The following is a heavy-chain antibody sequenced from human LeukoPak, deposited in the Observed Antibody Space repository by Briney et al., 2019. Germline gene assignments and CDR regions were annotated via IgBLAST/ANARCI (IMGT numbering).Heavy chain of an antibody. CDR1: GFTFSSYG. V-gene: IGHV3-30*18. CDR2: ISYDGSNK. J-gene: IGHJ6*02. Sequence: GRSLRLSCAASGFTFSSYGMHWVRQAPGKGLEWVAVISYDGSNKYYADSVKGRFTISRDNSKNTLYLKMNSLRAEDTAVYYCAKNPGIQVAGKQSPPSSSYGMTSGAKGPRSPSP. CDR3: AKNPGIQVAGKQSPPSSSYGMTS. D-gene: IGHD6-19*01.